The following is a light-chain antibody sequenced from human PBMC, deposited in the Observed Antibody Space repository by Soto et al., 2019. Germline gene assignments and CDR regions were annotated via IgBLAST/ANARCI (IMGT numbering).Light chain of an antibody. CDR1: SSDIGGYNY. CDR3: SSYTRSSTGV. V-gene: IGLV2-14*01. Sequence: QSVLTQPASVSGSPGQSITISCTGTSSDIGGYNYVSWYQQHPGKAPKVMIYEVSNRSSGVSNRFSGSKSGNTASLTISGLQAEDEADYYCSSYTRSSTGVFGGGTKLTVL. J-gene: IGLJ3*02. CDR2: EVS.